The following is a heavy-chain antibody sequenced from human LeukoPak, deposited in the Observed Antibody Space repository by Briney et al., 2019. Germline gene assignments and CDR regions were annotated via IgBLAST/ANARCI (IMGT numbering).Heavy chain of an antibody. V-gene: IGHV3-20*04. Sequence: GGSLRLSCAASGFNFEDYGMSWVRQAPGKGLEWVSGINWNGGGTGYVDSMKGRFTISRDNAKNSVYLQMKSLRAEDTALYYLGKGALWVRVLMLCYWGQGTLVIVSS. J-gene: IGHJ4*02. D-gene: IGHD3-10*01. CDR1: GFNFEDYG. CDR2: INWNGGGT. CDR3: GKGALWVRVLMLCY.